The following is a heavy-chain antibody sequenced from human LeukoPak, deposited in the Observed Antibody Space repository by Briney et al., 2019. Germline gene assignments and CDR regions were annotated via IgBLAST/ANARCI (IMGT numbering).Heavy chain of an antibody. V-gene: IGHV4-59*12. CDR1: GGSISYYY. J-gene: IGHJ6*02. CDR3: VGDAATRHNYGMDV. Sequence: SETLSLTCTVSGGSISYYYWSWVRQPPGKGLEWIGHIYHSGSTNYNPPLKSRVTISVDTPKYHFSLQLAYVTAADTAVYDCVGDAATRHNYGMDVWGQGTTVTVSS. CDR2: IYHSGST. D-gene: IGHD6-13*01.